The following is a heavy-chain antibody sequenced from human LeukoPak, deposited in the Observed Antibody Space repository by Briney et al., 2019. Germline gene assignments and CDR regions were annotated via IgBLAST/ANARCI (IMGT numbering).Heavy chain of an antibody. CDR1: GGTFSSYA. Sequence: ASVKVSCKASGGTFSSYAISWVRQAPGQGLEWMGGIIPIFGTANYAQKFQGRVTITADESTSTAYMELSSLRSEDTAVYYCARESGYYDSSGYLLPNAFDIWGQGTMVTVSS. CDR3: ARESGYYDSSGYLLPNAFDI. CDR2: IIPIFGTA. D-gene: IGHD3-22*01. V-gene: IGHV1-69*01. J-gene: IGHJ3*02.